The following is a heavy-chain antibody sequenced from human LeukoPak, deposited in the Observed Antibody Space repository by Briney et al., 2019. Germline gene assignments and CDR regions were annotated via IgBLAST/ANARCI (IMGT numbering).Heavy chain of an antibody. J-gene: IGHJ5*02. CDR1: GYTFTSYG. CDR3: ARRSGAAVAGTGYWFDP. D-gene: IGHD6-19*01. CDR2: ISAYNGNT. Sequence: APVKVSCKASGYTFTSYGISWVRQAPGQGLEWMGWISAYNGNTNYAQKLQGRVTMTTDTSTSTAYMELRSLRSDDTAVYYCARRSGAAVAGTGYWFDPWGQGTLVTVSS. V-gene: IGHV1-18*01.